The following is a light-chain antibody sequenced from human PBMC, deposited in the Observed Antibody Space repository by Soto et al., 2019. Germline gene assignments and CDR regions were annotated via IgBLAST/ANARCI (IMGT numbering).Light chain of an antibody. CDR2: DVS. CDR3: GSYTTSAHYV. V-gene: IGLV2-14*02. Sequence: QAPMPQPASVTWSTGQSITISCAGTSSDVGSYNLVSWYQQHPGKAPKLMIYDVSNRPSGISNRFSGSKSGNTASLTLSGLPDEDEADDYCGSYTTSAHYVFGTGTKV. CDR1: SSDVGSYNL. J-gene: IGLJ1*01.